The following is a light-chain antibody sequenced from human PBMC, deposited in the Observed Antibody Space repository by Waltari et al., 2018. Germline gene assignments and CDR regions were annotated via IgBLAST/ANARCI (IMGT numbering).Light chain of an antibody. CDR3: LAWDAATAV. J-gene: IGLJ2*01. CDR1: GLGQKY. Sequence: TQPPSESVSPGQEALIMCSGDGLGQKYVSWYRQRPGQPPSLVIFRDEKRASGIPERVSGFNAGNRATWVINDAHPDGEAEYFCLAWDAATAVFGGGTKLTVL. CDR2: RDE. V-gene: IGLV3-1*01.